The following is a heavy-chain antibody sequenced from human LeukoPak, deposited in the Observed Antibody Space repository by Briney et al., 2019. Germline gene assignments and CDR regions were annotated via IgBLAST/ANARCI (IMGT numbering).Heavy chain of an antibody. CDR1: GYSISSGYY. CDR2: FYHSGST. V-gene: IGHV4-38-2*01. D-gene: IGHD3-22*01. Sequence: SETLSLTCAVSGYSISSGYYWGWIRQPPGKGLQWIGSFYHSGSTYYNPSLRSRVTISVDTSKNQFSLELSSVTAADTAVYYCARQHYYDSSGLYPPATRVYYYYYYMDVCGKGTTVTVSS. J-gene: IGHJ6*03. CDR3: ARQHYYDSSGLYPPATRVYYYYYYMDV.